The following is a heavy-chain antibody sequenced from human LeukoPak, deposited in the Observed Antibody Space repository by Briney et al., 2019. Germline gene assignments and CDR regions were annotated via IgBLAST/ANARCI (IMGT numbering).Heavy chain of an antibody. D-gene: IGHD6-13*01. V-gene: IGHV3-30*02. CDR2: IRYDGSNK. Sequence: GGSLRPSCAASRFTFSDYSMNWVRQAPGKGLEWVAFIRYDGSNKYYADSVKGRFTISRDNSKNTLYLQMNSLRAEDTAVYYCVRDPSSGWYLKGWFDPWGQGTLVTVSS. J-gene: IGHJ5*02. CDR3: VRDPSSGWYLKGWFDP. CDR1: RFTFSDYS.